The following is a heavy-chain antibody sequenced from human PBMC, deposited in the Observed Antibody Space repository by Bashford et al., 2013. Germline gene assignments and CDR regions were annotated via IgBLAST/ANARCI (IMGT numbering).Heavy chain of an antibody. D-gene: IGHD6-6*01. J-gene: IGHJ3*02. Sequence: WVRQAPGQGLEWMGWISGYNGRTDHAQNLQGRLTMTTDTCTSTAYMELTGLRSDDTAVYYCARQSVAARRKNDDAFDIWGQGTVVTVSS. CDR2: ISGYNGRT. CDR3: ARQSVAARRKNDDAFDI. V-gene: IGHV1-18*01.